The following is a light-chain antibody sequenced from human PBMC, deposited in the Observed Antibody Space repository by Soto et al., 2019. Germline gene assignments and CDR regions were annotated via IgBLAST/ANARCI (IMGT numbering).Light chain of an antibody. Sequence: DIQMTQSPSSVSASVGDRVSITCRASQGISNWLAWYQQKPGRAPKLLIYTGSSLQSGVPSRFSGTGSGTDFPLTISSLQPEDVATYYCQQANSCPLTFGGGTKVEIK. V-gene: IGKV1-12*01. CDR1: QGISNW. CDR2: TGS. CDR3: QQANSCPLT. J-gene: IGKJ4*01.